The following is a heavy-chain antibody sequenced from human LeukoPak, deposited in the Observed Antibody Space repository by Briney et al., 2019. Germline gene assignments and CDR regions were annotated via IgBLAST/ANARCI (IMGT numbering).Heavy chain of an antibody. V-gene: IGHV3-7*01. Sequence: PGGSLRLSCAASGFTFSSYWMSWVRQAPGKGLEWVANIKQDGSEKYYVDSVKGRFTISRDNAKNSLYLQMNSLGAEDTAVYHCASYSSGYYGYDAFDIWGQGTMVTVSS. J-gene: IGHJ3*02. CDR3: ASYSSGYYGYDAFDI. CDR1: GFTFSSYW. CDR2: IKQDGSEK. D-gene: IGHD3-22*01.